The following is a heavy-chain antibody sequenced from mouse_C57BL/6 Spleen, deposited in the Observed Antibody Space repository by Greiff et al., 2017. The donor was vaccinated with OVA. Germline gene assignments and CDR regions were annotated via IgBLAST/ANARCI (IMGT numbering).Heavy chain of an antibody. V-gene: IGHV6-6*01. CDR2: IRNKANNHET. D-gene: IGHD1-1*01. CDR3: TSTVETWYFDV. Sequence: EVQLVESGGGLVQPGGSMKLSCAASGFTFSDAWMDWVRQSPEKGLEWVAEIRNKANNHETYYAESVKGRFTISRDDSKSSVYLQMNSLRAEDTGIYYCTSTVETWYFDVWGTGTTVTVSS. J-gene: IGHJ1*03. CDR1: GFTFSDAW.